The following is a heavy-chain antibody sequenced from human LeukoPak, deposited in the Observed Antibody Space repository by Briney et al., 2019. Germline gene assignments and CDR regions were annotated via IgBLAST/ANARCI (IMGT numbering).Heavy chain of an antibody. V-gene: IGHV7-4-1*02. CDR1: GYTFTNSA. J-gene: IGHJ6*03. Sequence: ASVKVSCKTSGYTFTNSAMNWVRQAPGQGLEWMGWINTNTGNPTYAQGFTGRFVFSLDTSVSTAYLQISGLKAEDTAVYYCARTDYGDYALYYYYYMDVWGKGTTVTVSS. CDR2: INTNTGNP. CDR3: ARTDYGDYALYYYYYMDV. D-gene: IGHD4-17*01.